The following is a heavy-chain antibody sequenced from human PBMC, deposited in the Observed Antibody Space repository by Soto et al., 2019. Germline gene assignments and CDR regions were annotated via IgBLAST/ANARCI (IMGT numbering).Heavy chain of an antibody. J-gene: IGHJ6*02. CDR2: IYPGDSDT. Sequence: GESLKISCKGSGYSFTSYWIGWVRQMPGKGLEWMGIIYPGDSDTRYSPSFQGQVTISADKSTSTAFLQWGSLKASDTAIYYCARQKNHFFNGYYRYYGMDVWGQGTRVTVSS. CDR3: ARQKNHFFNGYYRYYGMDV. D-gene: IGHD3-3*02. V-gene: IGHV5-51*01. CDR1: GYSFTSYW.